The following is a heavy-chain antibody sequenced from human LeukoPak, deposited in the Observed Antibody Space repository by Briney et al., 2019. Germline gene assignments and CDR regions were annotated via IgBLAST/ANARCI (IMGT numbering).Heavy chain of an antibody. J-gene: IGHJ4*02. CDR1: GFTFSSYG. Sequence: GGSLRLSCAASGFTFSSYGMHWVRQAPGKGLEWVAVIWYDGSNKYYADSVKGRFTISRDNSKNTLYLQMNSLRAEDTAVYYCAKTGGDGYNSGVGYWGQGTLVTVSS. V-gene: IGHV3-33*06. D-gene: IGHD5-24*01. CDR2: IWYDGSNK. CDR3: AKTGGDGYNSGVGY.